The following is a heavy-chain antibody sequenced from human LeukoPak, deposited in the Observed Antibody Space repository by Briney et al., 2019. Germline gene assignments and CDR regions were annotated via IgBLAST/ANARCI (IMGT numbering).Heavy chain of an antibody. V-gene: IGHV4-4*07. CDR2: INTSGTI. J-gene: IGHJ6*03. Sequence: SETLSLTCSVSGDSISSKYWTWIRQPAGKGLEWIGRINTSGTITYNASLKSRVTMSIDTSKNQFSLKLTSVTAADTATYFCARLRYQSTNCACNYYMDVWGKGATVTVSS. D-gene: IGHD2-2*01. CDR3: ARLRYQSTNCACNYYMDV. CDR1: GDSISSKY.